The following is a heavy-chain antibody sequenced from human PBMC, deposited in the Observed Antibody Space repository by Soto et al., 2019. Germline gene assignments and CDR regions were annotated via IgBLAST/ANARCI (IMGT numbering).Heavy chain of an antibody. CDR2: IIPLFDAV. D-gene: IGHD3-22*01. CDR1: EGTFNNYA. V-gene: IGHV1-69*06. J-gene: IGHJ4*02. CDR3: ARDDALRETSGYFYLDY. Sequence: QVQLVQSGAEVKKPGSSVRVSCKTSEGTFNNYAISWVRQAPGQGLEWMGGIIPLFDAVKYAQKFQGRVTITADKSTSTAYMELHTPTSEDTAVYYCARDDALRETSGYFYLDYWGQGTPVTVTS.